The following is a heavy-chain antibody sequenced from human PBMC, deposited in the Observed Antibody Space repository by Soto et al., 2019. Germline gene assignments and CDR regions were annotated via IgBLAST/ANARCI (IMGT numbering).Heavy chain of an antibody. Sequence: PSETLSLTCAVYGGSFSGYYWSWIRQPPGKGLEWIGEINHSGSTNYNPSLKSRVTISVDTSKNQFSLKLSSVTAADTAVYYCARGRHPRGYSGYGTRFDFDYWGQGTLVTVSS. D-gene: IGHD5-12*01. V-gene: IGHV4-34*01. CDR1: GGSFSGYY. CDR3: ARGRHPRGYSGYGTRFDFDY. CDR2: INHSGST. J-gene: IGHJ4*02.